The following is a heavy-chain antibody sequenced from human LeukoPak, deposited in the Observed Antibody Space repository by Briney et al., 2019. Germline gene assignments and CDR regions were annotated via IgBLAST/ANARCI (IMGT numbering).Heavy chain of an antibody. D-gene: IGHD5-24*01. J-gene: IGHJ4*02. CDR3: ARDGRDGYNLVHY. Sequence: GASVKVSCRASGYTFTAYYIHWVRQAPGRGLEWMGWINPNSGGTNYAQKFQGRVTMTRDTSISTVYMELSRLRSDDTAVYYCARDGRDGYNLVHYWGQGTLVTVSS. CDR1: GYTFTAYY. V-gene: IGHV1-2*02. CDR2: INPNSGGT.